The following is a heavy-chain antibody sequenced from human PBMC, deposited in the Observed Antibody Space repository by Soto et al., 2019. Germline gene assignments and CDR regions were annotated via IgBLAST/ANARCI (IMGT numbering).Heavy chain of an antibody. V-gene: IGHV3-23*01. D-gene: IGHD5-12*01. Sequence: DVHLLESGGGLVQPGGSLRLSCAASGFSFSSYAMVWVRQAPGKGLEWVAVISARGGSSYFADSVKGRFTLSRDNSKNVLSLEMNSLRAEDTAMYFCAKGSIEYSASVDNWGQGTLVVVSS. CDR2: ISARGGSS. J-gene: IGHJ4*02. CDR1: GFSFSSYA. CDR3: AKGSIEYSASVDN.